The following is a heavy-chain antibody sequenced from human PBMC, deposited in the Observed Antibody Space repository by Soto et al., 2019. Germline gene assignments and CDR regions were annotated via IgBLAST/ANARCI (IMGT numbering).Heavy chain of an antibody. D-gene: IGHD7-27*01. CDR1: GFTLSSYD. CDR2: ITKSSSYI. CDR3: VRGPTGAYSTYYFTY. V-gene: IGHV3-21*01. Sequence: PGGSLRLSCAVSGFTLSSYDMNWVRQAPGKGLEWVSSITKSSSYIYYADSVKGRFTISRDNAKNSLYLQMNGLRAEDTAVYYCVRGPTGAYSTYYFTYWGQGTLVTVSS. J-gene: IGHJ4*02.